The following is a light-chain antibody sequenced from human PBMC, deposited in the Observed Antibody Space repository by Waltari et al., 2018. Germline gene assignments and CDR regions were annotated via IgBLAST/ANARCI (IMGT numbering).Light chain of an antibody. CDR1: QSISTY. CDR3: QQSYSPLT. J-gene: IGKJ4*01. V-gene: IGKV1-39*01. Sequence: DFQMTQSPSPLSASVGDRVTITCRASQSISTYLNWYQQKPGKAPNLLIYAASSLQSGVPSRFSGSGSGTDFTLTISSLQPEDFATYYCQQSYSPLTFGGGTKVEIK. CDR2: AAS.